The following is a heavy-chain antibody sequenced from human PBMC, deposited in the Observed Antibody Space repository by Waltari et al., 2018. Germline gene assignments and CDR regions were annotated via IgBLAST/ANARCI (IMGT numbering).Heavy chain of an antibody. CDR1: GCTCSGSE. CDR2: ISSSGSTI. Sequence: EVQRVEAGRGLVAPGGDMRLAGAAAGCTCSGSEMNGPRQAPGQWLESVSYISSSGSTIYSADSVNGRFPISIANAKNSLYLQLNSLRAEDTAVYYCARSYGDPPFDYWGQGTLVTVSS. D-gene: IGHD4-17*01. CDR3: ARSYGDPPFDY. V-gene: IGHV3-48*03. J-gene: IGHJ4*02.